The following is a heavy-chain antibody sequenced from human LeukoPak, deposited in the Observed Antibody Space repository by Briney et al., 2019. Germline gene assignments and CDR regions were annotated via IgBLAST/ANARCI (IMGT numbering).Heavy chain of an antibody. CDR2: INTNTGNP. V-gene: IGHV7-4-1*02. D-gene: IGHD3-3*01. J-gene: IGHJ4*02. Sequence: ASVKVSCKASGYTFTSYAMNWVRQAPGQGLEWVGWINTNTGNPTYAQGFTGRFVFSLDTSVSTAYLQISSLKAEDTAVYYCARVVTNDFWSGYYLEAPHWGQGTLVTVSS. CDR3: ARVVTNDFWSGYYLEAPH. CDR1: GYTFTSYA.